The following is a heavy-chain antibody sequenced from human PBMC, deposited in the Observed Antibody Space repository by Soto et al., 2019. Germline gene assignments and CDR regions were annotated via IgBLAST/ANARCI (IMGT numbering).Heavy chain of an antibody. CDR1: GYTFTSYG. Sequence: ASVKVSCKASGYTFTSYGISWVRQAPGQGLEWMGWISAYNGNTNYAQKLQGRVTMTTDTSTSTAYMELRSLRSDDTAVYYCARVAGECIAAAGFNWFDPWGQGTLVTVS. CDR2: ISAYNGNT. D-gene: IGHD6-13*01. CDR3: ARVAGECIAAAGFNWFDP. V-gene: IGHV1-18*01. J-gene: IGHJ5*02.